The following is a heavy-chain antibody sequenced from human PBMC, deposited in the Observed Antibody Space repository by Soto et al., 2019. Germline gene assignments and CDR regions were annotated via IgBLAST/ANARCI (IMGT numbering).Heavy chain of an antibody. D-gene: IGHD5-18*01. J-gene: IGHJ4*02. CDR3: ARDSSGPGYSYGKFDY. Sequence: RSLTCTVSGVSVSTGGYFWTWIRQQPGKGLERIGNIYYSGMTYYNPSLRGRVSISLDPSESQFSLKLNSVTAADTAVYYCARDSSGPGYSYGKFDYWGQGALVTVSS. V-gene: IGHV4-31*03. CDR2: IYYSGMT. CDR1: GVSVSTGGYF.